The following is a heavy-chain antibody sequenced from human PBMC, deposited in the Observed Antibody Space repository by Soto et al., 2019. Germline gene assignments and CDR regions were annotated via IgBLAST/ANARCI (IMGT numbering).Heavy chain of an antibody. D-gene: IGHD3-10*01. CDR1: GFTFSSYW. J-gene: IGHJ4*02. Sequence: PGGSLRLSCAASGFTFSSYWMSWVRQAPGKGLEWVANIKQDGSEKDYVDSVKGRFTISRDNAKNSLYLQMNSLRAEDTAVYYCARDRTYYYGSGGYSDYWGQGTLVTVSS. CDR2: IKQDGSEK. V-gene: IGHV3-7*01. CDR3: ARDRTYYYGSGGYSDY.